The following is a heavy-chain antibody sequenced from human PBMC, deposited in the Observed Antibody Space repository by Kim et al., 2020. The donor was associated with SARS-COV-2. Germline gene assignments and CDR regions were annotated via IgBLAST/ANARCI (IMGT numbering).Heavy chain of an antibody. Sequence: GGSLRLSCAGSGFAFSDHFMDWVRQAPGKGLEWVGRSRNKANAYTTEYATSVKGRFTISRDESKDSMYLQMDSLKIEDTATYFCFRAFCTGGTCYSGDFRGQGTLVIVSS. D-gene: IGHD2-15*01. V-gene: IGHV3-72*01. CDR1: GFAFSDHF. CDR3: FRAFCTGGTCYSGDF. CDR2: SRNKANAYTT. J-gene: IGHJ4*02.